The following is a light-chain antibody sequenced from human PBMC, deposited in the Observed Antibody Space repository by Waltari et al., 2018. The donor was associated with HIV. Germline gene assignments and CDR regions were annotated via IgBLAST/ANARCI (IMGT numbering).Light chain of an antibody. J-gene: IGKJ1*01. CDR2: EVS. Sequence: EIVMTQTPLSLSIAPGEQASMSCRSSQSLLHGHGYTFFQSPQLLVYEVSTQFSGVPDRFSGSGSGTEFTLQISRVEAEDVGVYYCMQDAQDPPETFGQGTKVEIK. V-gene: IGKV2D-26*03. CDR3: MQDAQDPPET. CDR1: QSLLHGHGYTF.